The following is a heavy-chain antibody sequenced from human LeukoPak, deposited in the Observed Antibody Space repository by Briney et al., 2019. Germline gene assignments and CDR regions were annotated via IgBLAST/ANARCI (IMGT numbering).Heavy chain of an antibody. D-gene: IGHD5-18*01. CDR1: GGSISSNSYY. CDR2: IYYSGST. Sequence: SETLSLTCAVSGGSISSNSYYWGWIRQPPGKGLEWIGSIYYSGSTYYNPSLKSRVTISVDTSKNQFSLKLSSVTAADTAVYYCARGLWYSYGSFDYWGQGTLVTVSS. CDR3: ARGLWYSYGSFDY. J-gene: IGHJ4*02. V-gene: IGHV4-39*01.